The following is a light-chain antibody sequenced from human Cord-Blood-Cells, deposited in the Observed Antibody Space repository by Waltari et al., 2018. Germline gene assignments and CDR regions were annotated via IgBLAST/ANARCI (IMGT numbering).Light chain of an antibody. CDR2: AAS. J-gene: IGKJ2*01. V-gene: IGKV1-39*01. CDR1: QSISSY. Sequence: IQMTPPPSSLSASVRDSVTITCRASQSISSYLNWYQQKPGKAPKLLIYAASSLQSGVPSRFSGSGSGTDFTLTISSLQPEDFATYYCQQSYSTPYTFGQGTKLEIK. CDR3: QQSYSTPYT.